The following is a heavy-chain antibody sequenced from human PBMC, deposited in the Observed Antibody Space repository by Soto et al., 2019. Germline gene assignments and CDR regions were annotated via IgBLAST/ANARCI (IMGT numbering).Heavy chain of an antibody. CDR3: ARDWGYDPDPPYYYGREG. CDR1: GDTVSTNTAA. V-gene: IGHV6-1*01. J-gene: IGHJ6*04. CDR2: IYYKSRWYN. Sequence: PSETLSLTCAISGDTVSTNTAAWNWIRQSPPRGLEWLGRIYYKSRWYNDYSESLKSRIAIIPDTSRKQFSLQLNSVITEDTAVYYCARDWGYDPDPPYYYGREGWGKGNKVIVSS. D-gene: IGHD5-12*01.